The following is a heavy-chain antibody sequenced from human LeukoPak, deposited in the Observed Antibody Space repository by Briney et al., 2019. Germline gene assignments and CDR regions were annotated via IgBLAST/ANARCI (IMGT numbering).Heavy chain of an antibody. D-gene: IGHD4-17*01. Sequence: SETLSLTCTVSGGSISSSSYYWGWIRQPPGKGLEWIGSIYYSGSAYYNPSLKSRVTISVDTSKNQFSLKLSSVTAADTAVYYCARVTTVTTGAFDIWGQGTMVTVSS. V-gene: IGHV4-39*01. J-gene: IGHJ3*02. CDR1: GGSISSSSYY. CDR2: IYYSGSA. CDR3: ARVTTVTTGAFDI.